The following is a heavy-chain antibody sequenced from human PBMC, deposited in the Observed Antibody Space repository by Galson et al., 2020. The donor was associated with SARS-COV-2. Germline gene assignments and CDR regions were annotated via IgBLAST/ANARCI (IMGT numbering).Heavy chain of an antibody. D-gene: IGHD3-10*01. CDR3: ARGNGSGSFLIDY. J-gene: IGHJ4*02. Sequence: ASVKVSCKASGYTFTTYAMHWVRQAPGQRLEWMGLINAVNGNTKYSQKFQGRVTITRDTSASTDYMELSSLRSEDTAVYYCARGNGSGSFLIDYWGQGTLVTVSS. CDR1: GYTFTTYA. CDR2: INAVNGNT. V-gene: IGHV1-3*01.